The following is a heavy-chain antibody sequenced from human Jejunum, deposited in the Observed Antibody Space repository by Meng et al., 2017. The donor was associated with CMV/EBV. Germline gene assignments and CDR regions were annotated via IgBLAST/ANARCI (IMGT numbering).Heavy chain of an antibody. CDR1: RFTVSTDY. CDR2: ISIGRST. D-gene: IGHD1-26*01. J-gene: IGHJ3*02. Sequence: AASRFTVSTDYMSWVRQAPGKGLEWVSSISIGRSTDYADSVKGRFTISRDNPKNTLILQMNNLRPEDTALYYCARFSIVGRTNAFDIWGHGTMVTVSS. V-gene: IGHV3-53*01. CDR3: ARFSIVGRTNAFDI.